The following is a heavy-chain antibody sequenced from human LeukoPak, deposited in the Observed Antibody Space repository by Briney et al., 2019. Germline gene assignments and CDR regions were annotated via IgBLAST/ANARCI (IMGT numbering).Heavy chain of an antibody. D-gene: IGHD3-22*01. J-gene: IGHJ1*01. Sequence: SETLSLTCAVYGGSFSGYYWGWIRQPPGKGLEWIGDIYYSGSTYFKPSLASRVAISIDTSKNQFSLRLSPVTAADTAVYYCARRRYYDSTGYLDWGQGTLVIVSS. V-gene: IGHV4-34*01. CDR2: IYYSGST. CDR1: GGSFSGYY. CDR3: ARRRYYDSTGYLD.